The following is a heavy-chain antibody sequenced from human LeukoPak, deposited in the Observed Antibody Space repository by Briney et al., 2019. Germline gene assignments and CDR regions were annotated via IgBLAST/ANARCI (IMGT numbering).Heavy chain of an antibody. J-gene: IGHJ6*03. Sequence: SETLSLTCTVSGYSISSGYYWGWIRQPPGKGLEWIGSIYHSGSTYYNPSLKSRVTISVDTSKNQFSLKLSSVTAADTAVYYCARDKSSYYDISTGYYPSGYYYMDVWGKGTTVTVSS. CDR1: GYSISSGYY. CDR3: ARDKSSYYDISTGYYPSGYYYMDV. CDR2: IYHSGST. V-gene: IGHV4-38-2*02. D-gene: IGHD3-9*01.